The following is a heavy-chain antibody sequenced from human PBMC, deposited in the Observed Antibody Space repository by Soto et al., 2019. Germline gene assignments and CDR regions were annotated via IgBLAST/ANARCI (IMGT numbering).Heavy chain of an antibody. CDR3: ARDPPIFDTAMDANLYNWFDP. Sequence: PSETLSLTCAVYGGSFSGYYWSWIRQPPGKGLEWIGEINHSGSTNYNPSLKSRVTISVDMSKNQFSLELSSVTAADTAVYYCARDPPIFDTAMDANLYNWFDPWGQGTLVTVSS. CDR2: INHSGST. J-gene: IGHJ5*02. V-gene: IGHV4-34*01. CDR1: GGSFSGYY. D-gene: IGHD5-18*01.